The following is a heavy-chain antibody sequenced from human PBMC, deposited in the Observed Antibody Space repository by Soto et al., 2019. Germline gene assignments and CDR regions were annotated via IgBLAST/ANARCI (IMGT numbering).Heavy chain of an antibody. CDR1: VGSFSGYY. Sequence: PSETLSLTCAVYVGSFSGYYWSWIRQPPGKGLEWIGEINHSGSTYYNPSLKSRVTISVDTSKNQFSLKLSSVTAADTAVYYCARLPNVVRSWFDPWGQGTLVTVSS. V-gene: IGHV4-34*01. CDR3: ARLPNVVRSWFDP. CDR2: INHSGST. J-gene: IGHJ5*02. D-gene: IGHD2-15*01.